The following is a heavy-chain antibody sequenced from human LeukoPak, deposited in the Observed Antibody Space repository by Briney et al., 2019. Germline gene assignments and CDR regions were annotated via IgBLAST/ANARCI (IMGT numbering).Heavy chain of an antibody. J-gene: IGHJ3*02. CDR1: GGTFSYYA. CDR2: IIPIFGAT. Sequence: SVKVSCKASGGTFSYYAINWVRQAPGQGLEWMGGIIPIFGATKYAQKFQGRVSIITDESTTTVYMELSSLTSEDTAIYYCARGVATGHNYGGAFDIWGQGTMVTVSS. CDR3: ARGVATGHNYGGAFDI. D-gene: IGHD1-1*01. V-gene: IGHV1-69*05.